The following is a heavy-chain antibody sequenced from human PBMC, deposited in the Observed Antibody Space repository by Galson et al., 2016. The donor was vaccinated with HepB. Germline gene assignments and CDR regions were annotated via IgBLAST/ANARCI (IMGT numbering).Heavy chain of an antibody. V-gene: IGHV4-34*01. J-gene: IGHJ4*02. D-gene: IGHD3-16*02. CDR2: INHSGSA. CDR3: ARLTRLREIAKADYDYLWGSHRFRGYYFDY. Sequence: SETLSLTCAVYGVSFSSYYWTWIRQSPGKGLEWIGEINHSGSANYNPSLNGRVTMSVDTSKNQFSLKLTSVTAADTAVYYCARLTRLREIAKADYDYLWGSHRFRGYYFDYWGQGTLVAVSS. CDR1: GVSFSSYY.